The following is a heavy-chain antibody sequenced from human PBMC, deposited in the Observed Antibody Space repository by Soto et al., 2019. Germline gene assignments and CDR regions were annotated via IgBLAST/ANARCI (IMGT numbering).Heavy chain of an antibody. J-gene: IGHJ4*02. CDR1: RFTFCNYA. CDR2: ISGSGATT. D-gene: IGHD6-19*01. V-gene: IGHV3-23*01. Sequence: GGSLRLSCAAPRFTFCNYAMSWVPQGPGKGLEWVSAISGSGATTYYAESVKGRFTISRDNSNNTLSLQMNSLRAEDTAVYYCAKDPRGWSRYFDCWGQGTLVTVPQ. CDR3: AKDPRGWSRYFDC.